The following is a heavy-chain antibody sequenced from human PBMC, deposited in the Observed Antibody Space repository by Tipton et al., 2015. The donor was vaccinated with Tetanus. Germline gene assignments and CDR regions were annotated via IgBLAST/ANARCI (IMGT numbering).Heavy chain of an antibody. CDR2: IYPGDSDT. CDR1: GYSFISYW. Sequence: VQLVQSGAEVKKAGESLKISCRGSGYSFISYWIGWVRQMPGKGLEWMGIIYPGDSDTRYRPSLEGQVTISVDKSISTAYLQWRSLEASDTAMYYCARIHDSYGMDVWGQGTTVTVSS. CDR3: ARIHDSYGMDV. D-gene: IGHD2-21*02. J-gene: IGHJ6*02. V-gene: IGHV5-51*01.